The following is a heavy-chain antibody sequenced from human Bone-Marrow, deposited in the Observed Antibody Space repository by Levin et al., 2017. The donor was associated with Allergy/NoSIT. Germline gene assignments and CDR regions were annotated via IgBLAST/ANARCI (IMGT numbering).Heavy chain of an antibody. Sequence: GESLKISCATSGFSFRSHAMHWVRQAPGKGLEWVAVVWVDGSETHYGDPVKGRFTISRDNSKNTLFLQMSLLRVEDTAFYYCARHDASHGSVSWGQGSLVIVSS. CDR1: GFSFRSHA. CDR2: VWVDGSET. CDR3: ARHDASHGSVS. V-gene: IGHV3-33*01. J-gene: IGHJ5*02. D-gene: IGHD3-10*01.